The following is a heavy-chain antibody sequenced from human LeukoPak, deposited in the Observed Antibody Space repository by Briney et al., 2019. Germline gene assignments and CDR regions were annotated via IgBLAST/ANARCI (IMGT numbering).Heavy chain of an antibody. CDR3: ARAGDYYYYYGMDV. CDR2: INPNSGGT. J-gene: IGHJ6*02. CDR1: GYTFTGYY. V-gene: IGHV1-2*02. Sequence: ASVKVSCKVSGYTFTGYYMHWVRQAPGQGLEWMGWINPNSGGTNYAQKFQGRVTMTRDTSISTAYMELRRLRSDDTAVSYCARAGDYYYYYGMDVWGQGTTVTVSS.